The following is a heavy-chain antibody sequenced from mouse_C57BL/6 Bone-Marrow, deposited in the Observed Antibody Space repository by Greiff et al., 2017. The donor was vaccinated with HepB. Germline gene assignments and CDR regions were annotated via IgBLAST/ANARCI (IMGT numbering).Heavy chain of an antibody. CDR3: APIMVGGY. CDR2: IHPNSGST. V-gene: IGHV1-64*01. D-gene: IGHD2-10*01. Sequence: QVQLQQPGAELVKPGASVKLSCKASGYTFTSYWMHWVKQRPGQGLEWIGMIHPNSGSTNYNEKLKSKATLTGDKSSSTAYMQLSSLTSEDSAVYYCAPIMVGGYWGQGTTLTVSS. J-gene: IGHJ2*01. CDR1: GYTFTSYW.